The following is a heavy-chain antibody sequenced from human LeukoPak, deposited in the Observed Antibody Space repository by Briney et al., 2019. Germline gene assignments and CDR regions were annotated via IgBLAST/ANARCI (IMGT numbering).Heavy chain of an antibody. Sequence: LSLTCTVSGGSISSSSYYWGWIRQPPGKGLEWVSYISSSGSTINYADSVKGRFTISRDNAKNSLYLQMNSLRAEDTAVYYCASTRMFDYWGQGTLVTVSS. D-gene: IGHD2-8*01. CDR3: ASTRMFDY. CDR2: ISSSGSTI. CDR1: GGSISSSSYY. V-gene: IGHV3-11*04. J-gene: IGHJ4*02.